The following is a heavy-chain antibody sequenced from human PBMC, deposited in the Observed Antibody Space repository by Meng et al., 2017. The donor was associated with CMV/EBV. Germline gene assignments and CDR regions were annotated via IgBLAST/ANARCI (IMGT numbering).Heavy chain of an antibody. CDR2: ISAYNGNT. D-gene: IGHD5-18*01. CDR1: GYTFTSYG. CDR3: ARGWIQLWLDY. J-gene: IGHJ4*02. Sequence: QVQMVPSGAAVEKPGGAVKVSCKASGYTFTSYGISWVRPAPGQGLEWMGWISAYNGNTNYAQKLQGRVTMTTDTSTSTAYMELRSLRSDDTAVYYCARGWIQLWLDYWCQGTLVTVSA. V-gene: IGHV1-18*01.